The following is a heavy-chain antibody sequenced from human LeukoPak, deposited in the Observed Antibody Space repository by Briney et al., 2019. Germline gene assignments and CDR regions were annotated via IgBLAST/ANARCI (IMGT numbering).Heavy chain of an antibody. V-gene: IGHV1-2*02. J-gene: IGHJ6*03. CDR2: INPNSGGT. D-gene: IGHD2-15*01. CDR3: ARDTTRILSHYYMDV. CDR1: EGTFSNSA. Sequence: ASVKVSCKASEGTFSNSAISWVRQAPGQGLEWMGWINPNSGGTNYAQKFQGRVTMTRDTSISTAYMELSRLRSDDTAVYYCARDTTRILSHYYMDVWGKGTTVTVSS.